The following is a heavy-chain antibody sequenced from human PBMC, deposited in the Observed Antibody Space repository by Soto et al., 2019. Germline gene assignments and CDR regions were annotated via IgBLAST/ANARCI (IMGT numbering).Heavy chain of an antibody. CDR3: AKRPLKFEGSYFDY. J-gene: IGHJ4*02. Sequence: EVQVLDSGGGLVQPGGSLRLSCAASGFTFTNYPMAWVRQAPAKGLEWVSTISGSGGSTFYADSVKGRFTISRDNSKNTLYLQMSSLRVEDTAVYYCAKRPLKFEGSYFDYWGQGTLVTVSS. CDR2: ISGSGGST. CDR1: GFTFTNYP. V-gene: IGHV3-23*01. D-gene: IGHD3-10*01.